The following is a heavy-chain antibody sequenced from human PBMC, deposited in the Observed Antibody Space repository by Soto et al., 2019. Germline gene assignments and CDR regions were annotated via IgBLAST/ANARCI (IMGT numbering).Heavy chain of an antibody. CDR2: ISGSGGST. J-gene: IGHJ4*02. CDR1: GFTFSSYA. D-gene: IGHD4-4*01. Sequence: HPGGSLRLSCAASGFTFSSYAMSWVRQAPGKGLEWVSAISGSGGSTYYADSVKGRFTISRDNSKNSLYLQMNSLRAEDTAVYYCAKDLIDYSNSYFDYWGQGTLVTVSS. V-gene: IGHV3-23*01. CDR3: AKDLIDYSNSYFDY.